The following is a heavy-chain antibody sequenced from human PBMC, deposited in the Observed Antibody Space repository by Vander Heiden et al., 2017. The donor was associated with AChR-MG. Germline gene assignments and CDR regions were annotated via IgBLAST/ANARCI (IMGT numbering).Heavy chain of an antibody. V-gene: IGHV1-69*01. D-gene: IGHD3-22*01. CDR2: IIPIFGTA. CDR3: AACYDSSGYYYKRSAEYFQH. J-gene: IGHJ1*01. CDR1: GGTFSSYA. Sequence: QVQLVQSGAEVKKPGSSVKVSCKASGGTFSSYAISWVRQAPGQGLEWMGGIIPIFGTANYAQKFQGRVTITADESTSTAYMELSSLRSEDTAVYYCAACYDSSGYYYKRSAEYFQHWGQGTLVTVSS.